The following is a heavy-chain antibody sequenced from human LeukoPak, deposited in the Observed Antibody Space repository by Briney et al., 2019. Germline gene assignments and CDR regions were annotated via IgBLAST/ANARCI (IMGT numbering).Heavy chain of an antibody. D-gene: IGHD3-10*01. V-gene: IGHV1-18*01. CDR1: GYTFTSYG. CDR3: ARDSDDYYYYYMDA. CDR2: ISAYNGNT. J-gene: IGHJ6*03. Sequence: GASVKVSCKASGYTFTSYGISWVRQAPGQGLEWMGWISAYNGNTNYAQKLQGRVTMTTDTSTSTAYMELRSLRSDDTAVYYCARDSDDYYYYYMDAWGKGTTVTVSS.